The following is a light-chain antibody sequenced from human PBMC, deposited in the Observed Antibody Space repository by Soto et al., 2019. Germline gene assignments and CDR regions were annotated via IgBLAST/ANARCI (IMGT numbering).Light chain of an antibody. Sequence: EIVLTQSPGTLSLSPGERVTLSCRASQSVTRSFLAWYQQKPGQAPRLLIYGASSRATGIPDRFSDSGSGTDFTLTIIRLEPEDFAVYYCHQYGSSPQAFGPGTKVDIK. V-gene: IGKV3-20*01. CDR3: HQYGSSPQA. CDR2: GAS. CDR1: QSVTRSF. J-gene: IGKJ3*01.